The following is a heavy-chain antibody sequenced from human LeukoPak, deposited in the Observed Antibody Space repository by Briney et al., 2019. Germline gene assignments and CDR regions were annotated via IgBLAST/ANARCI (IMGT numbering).Heavy chain of an antibody. CDR2: IYHSGST. Sequence: SQTLSLTCAVSGGSISSGGYSWSWIRQPPGKGLEWIGYIYHSGSTYYNPSLKSRVTISVDRSKNQFSLKLSSVTAADTAVYYCAGSTVTTYRGFDYWGQGTLVTVSS. J-gene: IGHJ4*02. V-gene: IGHV4-30-2*01. CDR3: AGSTVTTYRGFDY. CDR1: GGSISSGGYS. D-gene: IGHD4-17*01.